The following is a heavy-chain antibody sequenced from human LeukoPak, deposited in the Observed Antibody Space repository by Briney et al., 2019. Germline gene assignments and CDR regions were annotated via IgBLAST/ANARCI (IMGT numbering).Heavy chain of an antibody. Sequence: SQTLSLTCTVSGYSISSGGYYWSWIRQPAGKGLEWIGRISTSGTTNYNPSLKSRVTISIDKPRNHFSLKLNSVTAADTAIYYCARDEGSGWFDPWGQATLVTVSS. CDR2: ISTSGTT. CDR3: ARDEGSGWFDP. CDR1: GYSISSGGYY. J-gene: IGHJ5*02. D-gene: IGHD3-10*01. V-gene: IGHV4-61*02.